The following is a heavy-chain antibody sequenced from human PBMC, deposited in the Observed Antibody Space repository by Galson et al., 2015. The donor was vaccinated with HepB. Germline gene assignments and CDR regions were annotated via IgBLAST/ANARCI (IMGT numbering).Heavy chain of an antibody. CDR3: ARCGYYGSGSYYGDYYYYMDV. CDR1: GGTFSSYA. CDR2: IIPIFGTA. J-gene: IGHJ6*03. Sequence: SVKVSCKASGGTFSSYAISWVRQAPGQGLEWMGGIIPIFGTANYAQKFQGRVTITADESTSTAYMELSSLRSEDTAVYYCARCGYYGSGSYYGDYYYYMDVWGKGTTVTVSS. D-gene: IGHD3-10*01. V-gene: IGHV1-69*13.